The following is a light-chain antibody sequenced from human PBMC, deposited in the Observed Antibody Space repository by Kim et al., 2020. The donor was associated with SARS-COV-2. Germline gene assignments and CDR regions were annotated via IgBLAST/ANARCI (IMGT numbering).Light chain of an antibody. CDR2: KAS. Sequence: DIQMTQSPSTLSASVGDRVTITCRASQSISSLLAWYQQKPGKAPKLLIYKASNLETGVPSRFSGSGSGTEFTLTIISLQPDDFATYYCQHYNSYPWTFGQGTKVDIK. CDR3: QHYNSYPWT. J-gene: IGKJ1*01. V-gene: IGKV1-5*03. CDR1: QSISSL.